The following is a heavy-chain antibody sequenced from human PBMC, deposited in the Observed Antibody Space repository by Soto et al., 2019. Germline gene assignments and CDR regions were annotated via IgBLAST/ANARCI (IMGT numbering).Heavy chain of an antibody. CDR2: ISHDGSDK. J-gene: IGHJ4*02. D-gene: IGHD3-3*01. CDR1: GFPFGDFG. Sequence: PGGSLRLSCAASGFPFGDFGMHWLRQAPGKGLEWVAVISHDGSDKFYADSVKARFTISRDNSKNTLYLQMSGLRGEDTAVYYCAKDLPITIFGVVIPAFDYWGQGTLVTVSS. V-gene: IGHV3-30*18. CDR3: AKDLPITIFGVVIPAFDY.